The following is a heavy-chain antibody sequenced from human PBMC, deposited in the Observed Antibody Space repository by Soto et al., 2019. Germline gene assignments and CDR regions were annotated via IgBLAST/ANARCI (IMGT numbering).Heavy chain of an antibody. Sequence: SVKVSFKASGGTFSSSAICWVRQAPGQGLEWMGGIIPIFGPANYAQKFQGRVTLTADESTSTAYMELSSLRSEATAVYYCATTYCSGGNCYNYYYGMDVWG. J-gene: IGHJ6*02. CDR1: GGTFSSSA. CDR3: ATTYCSGGNCYNYYYGMDV. D-gene: IGHD2-15*01. V-gene: IGHV1-69*13. CDR2: IIPIFGPA.